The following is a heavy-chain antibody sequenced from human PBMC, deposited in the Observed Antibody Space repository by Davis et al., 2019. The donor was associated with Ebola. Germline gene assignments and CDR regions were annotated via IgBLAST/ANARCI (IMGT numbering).Heavy chain of an antibody. CDR3: ARHDPTVTTHYFDY. CDR2: IYYSGST. CDR1: GGSISSSSYY. V-gene: IGHV4-39*01. D-gene: IGHD4-17*01. Sequence: SETLSLTCTVSGGSISSSSYYWGWIRQPPGKGLEWIGSIYYSGSTYYNPSLKSRVTISVDTSKNQFSLKLSSVTAADTAVYYCARHDPTVTTHYFDYWGQGTLVTVSS. J-gene: IGHJ4*02.